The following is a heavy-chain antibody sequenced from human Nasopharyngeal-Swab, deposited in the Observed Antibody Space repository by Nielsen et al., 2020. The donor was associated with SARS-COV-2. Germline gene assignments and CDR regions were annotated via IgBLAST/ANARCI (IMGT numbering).Heavy chain of an antibody. J-gene: IGHJ3*02. V-gene: IGHV3-21*01. CDR3: ARVGEPRAFDI. CDR1: GFTFSSYS. CDR2: ISSSSSYI. Sequence: GESLKISCAASGFTFSSYSMNWVRQAPGKGLEWVSSISSSSSYIYYADSVKGRFTISRDNAKNSLYLQMNGLRAEDTAVYYCARVGEPRAFDIWGQGTMVTVSS. D-gene: IGHD1-26*01.